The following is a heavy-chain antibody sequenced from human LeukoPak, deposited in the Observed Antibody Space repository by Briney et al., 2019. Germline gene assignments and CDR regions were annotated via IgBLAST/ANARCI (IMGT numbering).Heavy chain of an antibody. Sequence: ASVKVSCKTSGYTFTSYGISWVRQAPGQGLEWMGWISVYNGNTNYAQKPQGRVTMTTDTSTRTAYMELKTLTSDDTAVYYCARGGTSSWVGSFDYWGQGTLVTVSS. D-gene: IGHD6-13*01. J-gene: IGHJ4*02. CDR3: ARGGTSSWVGSFDY. CDR2: ISVYNGNT. V-gene: IGHV1-18*01. CDR1: GYTFTSYG.